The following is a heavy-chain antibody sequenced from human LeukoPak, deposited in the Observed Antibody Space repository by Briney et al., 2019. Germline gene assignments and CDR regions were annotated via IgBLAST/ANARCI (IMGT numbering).Heavy chain of an antibody. CDR3: HFKYCSSSTCFYYFDY. CDR2: IYYSGFT. CDR1: GGSISSSSHY. Sequence: PSETLSLTGTVTGGSISSSSHYWGWIRQPPGKGLEWIGGIYYSGFTYYNPSLRSRVTISVDTSKNQFSLKLSSVTATDTAVYYCHFKYCSSSTCFYYFDYWGQGTLVIVSS. J-gene: IGHJ4*02. D-gene: IGHD2-2*01. V-gene: IGHV4-39*01.